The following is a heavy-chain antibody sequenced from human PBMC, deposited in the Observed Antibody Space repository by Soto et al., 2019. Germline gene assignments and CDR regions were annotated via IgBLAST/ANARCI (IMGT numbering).Heavy chain of an antibody. CDR2: ISPDDSAA. V-gene: IGHV5-51*01. Sequence: RGASLKISCTASGYSFTNYWIAWERQMPGKGLEWVGIISPDDSAARYSPSFQGHVTISVDKSINTASLKWSSLEASDAAMYYCARHFYDDLDDWGRGTLVTVSS. CDR1: GYSFTNYW. D-gene: IGHD3-16*01. CDR3: ARHFYDDLDD. J-gene: IGHJ4*02.